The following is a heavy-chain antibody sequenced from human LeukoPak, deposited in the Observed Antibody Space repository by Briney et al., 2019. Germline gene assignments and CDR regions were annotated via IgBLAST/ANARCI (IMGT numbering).Heavy chain of an antibody. Sequence: GGSLRLSCAASGFTFSSYSMNWVRQAPGKGLEWVSSISSSSSYIYYADSVKGRFTISRDNAKNSLYLQMNSLRAEDTAVYYCAREPRYCSSTSCPFDPWGQGTLVTVSS. J-gene: IGHJ5*02. CDR3: AREPRYCSSTSCPFDP. CDR2: ISSSSSYI. D-gene: IGHD2-2*01. V-gene: IGHV3-21*01. CDR1: GFTFSSYS.